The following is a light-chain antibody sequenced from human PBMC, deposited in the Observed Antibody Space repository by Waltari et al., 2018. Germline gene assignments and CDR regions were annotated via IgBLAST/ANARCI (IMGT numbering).Light chain of an antibody. CDR3: SSFTSSTTGI. CDR1: SSDSGGYEY. J-gene: IGLJ2*01. CDR2: DVN. Sequence: SALTQPDSVSGSPGQSITLHCSGISSDSGGYEYVSWYQQHPGKAPKVIIYDVNNRPSGVSNRFSGSKSGSSASLTISGLQAEDEADYYCSSFTSSTTGIFGGGTKVTVL. V-gene: IGLV2-14*03.